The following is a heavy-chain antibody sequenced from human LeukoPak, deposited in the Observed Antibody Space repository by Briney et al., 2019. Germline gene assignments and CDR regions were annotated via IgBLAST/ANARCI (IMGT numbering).Heavy chain of an antibody. CDR1: GGSFSGYY. Sequence: SETLSLTCAVYGGSFSGYYWSWIRQPPGKGLEWIGEINHSGSTNYNPSLKSRVTISVGTSKNQFSLKLSSVTAADSAVYYCARKYSSSFPYYFDYWGQGTPVTVSS. CDR2: INHSGST. CDR3: ARKYSSSFPYYFDY. D-gene: IGHD6-13*01. J-gene: IGHJ4*02. V-gene: IGHV4-34*01.